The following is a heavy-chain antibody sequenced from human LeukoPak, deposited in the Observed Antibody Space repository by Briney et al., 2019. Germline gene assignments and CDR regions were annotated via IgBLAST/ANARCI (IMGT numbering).Heavy chain of an antibody. CDR3: AKDPRVVPATDAFDI. V-gene: IGHV3-23*01. Sequence: GGSLRLSCAASGFTFSSCAMSWVRQAPGKGLEWVSAISGSGGSTYYADSVKGRFTISRDNSKNTLYLQMNSLRAEDTAVYYCAKDPRVVPATDAFDIWGQGTMVTVSS. CDR1: GFTFSSCA. D-gene: IGHD2-2*01. J-gene: IGHJ3*02. CDR2: ISGSGGST.